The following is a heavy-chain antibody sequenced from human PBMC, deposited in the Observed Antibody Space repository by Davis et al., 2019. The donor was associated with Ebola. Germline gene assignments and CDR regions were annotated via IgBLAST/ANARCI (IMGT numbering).Heavy chain of an antibody. J-gene: IGHJ5*02. CDR2: INPSGGST. D-gene: IGHD2-2*01. Sequence: ASVKVSCKASGYTFTGYYMHWVRQAPGQGLEWMGIINPSGGSTSYAQKFQGRVTMTRDTSTSTVYMELSSLRSEDTAVYYCASQLLSANWFDPWGQGTLVTVSS. CDR1: GYTFTGYY. CDR3: ASQLLSANWFDP. V-gene: IGHV1-46*01.